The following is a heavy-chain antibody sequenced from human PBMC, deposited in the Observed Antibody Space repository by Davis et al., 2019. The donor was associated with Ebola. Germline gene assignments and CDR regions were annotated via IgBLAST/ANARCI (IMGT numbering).Heavy chain of an antibody. V-gene: IGHV1-69*04. J-gene: IGHJ4*02. CDR1: GGTFSSYA. D-gene: IGHD4-17*01. CDR2: IIPILGIA. Sequence: SVKVSCKASGGTFSSYAISWVRQAPGQGLEWMGRIIPILGIANYAQKFQGRVTITADESTSTAYMELSSLRSEDTAVYYCARERGDYEYVHFDYWGQGTLVTASS. CDR3: ARERGDYEYVHFDY.